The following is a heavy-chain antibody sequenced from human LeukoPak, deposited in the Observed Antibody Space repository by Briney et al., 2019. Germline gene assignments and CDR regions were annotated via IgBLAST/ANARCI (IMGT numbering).Heavy chain of an antibody. V-gene: IGHV5-51*01. CDR3: ARSAGHCSDGLCYAYNWFDL. CDR2: IYPDDSDT. Sequence: GESLKISCEASGHTFTNSWIAWVRQKPGKGPEWMGLIYPDDSDTRYNPSFQGQVIISADKSISTAYLQWSSLKASDTAMYYCARSAGHCSDGLCYAYNWFDLWGQGTLVTVSS. CDR1: GHTFTNSW. J-gene: IGHJ5*02. D-gene: IGHD2-8*01.